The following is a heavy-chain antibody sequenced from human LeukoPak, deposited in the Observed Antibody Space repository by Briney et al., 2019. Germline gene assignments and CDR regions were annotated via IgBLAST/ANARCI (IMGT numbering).Heavy chain of an antibody. CDR2: ISDSGNTM. J-gene: IGHJ4*02. CDR1: GFTFSSHS. V-gene: IGHV3-48*02. Sequence: GGSLRLSCAASGFTFSSHSMNWVRQAPGGGLEGVSFISDSGNTMYYADSVKGRFTISRDNAKNSLFLQMDSVRDEDSAVYYCARCLRHPKFYFDYWGQGTLVTVSS. CDR3: ARCLRHPKFYFDY. D-gene: IGHD5/OR15-5a*01.